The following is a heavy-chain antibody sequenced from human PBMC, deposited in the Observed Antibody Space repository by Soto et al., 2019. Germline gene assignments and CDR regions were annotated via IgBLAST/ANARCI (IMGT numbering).Heavy chain of an antibody. CDR2: IYASGST. J-gene: IGHJ6*02. D-gene: IGHD3-3*01. CDR3: ARERITIFGVAQTYYYYYYGMDV. Sequence: LSLPCTVSCGSISSSICDWGWLRRPPGKGLEWIVSIYASGSTYYNPSLKSQVTISVDGSKNQFSLKLSSVTAADTAVYYCARERITIFGVAQTYYYYYYGMDVWGQGTTVTVS. V-gene: IGHV4-39*02. CDR1: CGSISSSICD.